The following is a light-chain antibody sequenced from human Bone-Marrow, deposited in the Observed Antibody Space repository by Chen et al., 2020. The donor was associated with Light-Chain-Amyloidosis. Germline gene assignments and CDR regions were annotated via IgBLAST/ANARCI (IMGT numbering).Light chain of an antibody. J-gene: IGLJ2*01. CDR2: RDT. CDR3: QSADSSGTYEVI. Sequence: YELTQPPSVSVSPGQTARMTCSGDDLPTKYAYWYQQKPGQAPVLVIHRDTERPSGISERFSGSSSGTTATLTISGVQAEDEADYHCQSADSSGTYEVIVGGGTKLTVL. CDR1: DLPTKY. V-gene: IGLV3-25*03.